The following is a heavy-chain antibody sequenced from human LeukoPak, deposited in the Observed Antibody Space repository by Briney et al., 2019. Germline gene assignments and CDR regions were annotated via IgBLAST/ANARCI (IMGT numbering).Heavy chain of an antibody. Sequence: ASVKVSCKASGYTFTSYGISWVRQAPGQGLEWMGIINPSGGSTSYAQKFQGRVTMTRDTSTSTVYMELSSLRSEDTAVYYCARDYRNWFDPWGQGTLVTVSS. CDR2: INPSGGST. CDR3: ARDYRNWFDP. V-gene: IGHV1-46*01. CDR1: GYTFTSYG. J-gene: IGHJ5*02.